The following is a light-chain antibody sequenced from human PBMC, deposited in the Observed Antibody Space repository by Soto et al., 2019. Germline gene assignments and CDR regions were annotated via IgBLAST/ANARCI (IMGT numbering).Light chain of an antibody. J-gene: IGKJ1*01. CDR3: QQYNNWGT. CDR1: QSVSSN. Sequence: IVMTQSPATLSVSPGERATLSCRASQSVSSNLSWYQQKPGQAPRLLIYGASTKATVIPASFSGIWSGTEFTLTISSLQSEDFAVYYCQQYNNWGTFGQGTKVEIK. CDR2: GAS. V-gene: IGKV3-15*01.